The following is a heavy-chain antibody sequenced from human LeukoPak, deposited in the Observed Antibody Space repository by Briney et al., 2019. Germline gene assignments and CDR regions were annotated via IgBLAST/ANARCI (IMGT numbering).Heavy chain of an antibody. CDR1: GFTFSDSW. Sequence: GGSLRLSCAASGFTFSDSWMTWVRQTPGKGLARVANINEDGSETYYVDSVRGRFSISRDNAKNSMYLEMNSLRAEDTALYHCARWSSIKVAATENYWGQGTLVTVSS. CDR3: ARWSSIKVAATENY. D-gene: IGHD6-19*01. V-gene: IGHV3-7*03. J-gene: IGHJ4*02. CDR2: INEDGSET.